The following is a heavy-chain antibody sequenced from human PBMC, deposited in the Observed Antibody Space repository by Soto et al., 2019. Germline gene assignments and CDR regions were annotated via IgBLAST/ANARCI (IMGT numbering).Heavy chain of an antibody. CDR3: ATGIIAAAGFYYYYGMDV. Sequence: ASVKVSCKVFGYTLTELSMHWVRQAPGKGLEWMGGFDPEDGETIYAQKFQGRVTMTEDTSTDTAYMELSSLRSEDTAVYYCATGIIAAAGFYYYYGMDVWGQGTTVTVSS. CDR2: FDPEDGET. D-gene: IGHD6-13*01. CDR1: GYTLTELS. V-gene: IGHV1-24*01. J-gene: IGHJ6*02.